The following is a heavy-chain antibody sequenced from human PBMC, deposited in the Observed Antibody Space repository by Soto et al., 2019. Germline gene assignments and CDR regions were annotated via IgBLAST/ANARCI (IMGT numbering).Heavy chain of an antibody. D-gene: IGHD2-15*01. CDR2: IIPIFGTA. V-gene: IGHV1-69*13. Sequence: SVKVSCKASGGTFSSYAISWVRQAPGQGLEWMGGIIPIFGTANYAQKFQGRVAITADESTSTAYMELSSLRSEDTAVYYCARYCSGGSCWNDERGLWFDPWGQGTLVTVSS. CDR1: GGTFSSYA. CDR3: ARYCSGGSCWNDERGLWFDP. J-gene: IGHJ5*02.